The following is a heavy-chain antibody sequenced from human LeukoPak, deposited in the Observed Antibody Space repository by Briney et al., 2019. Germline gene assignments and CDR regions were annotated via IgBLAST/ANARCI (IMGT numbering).Heavy chain of an antibody. CDR2: ISSSGNTI. Sequence: GGSLRLSCAASGFTFSNYEMNWVRQAPGEGLEWVSFISSSGNTIYYADSVKGRFTISRDNAKNSLYLQMNSLRAEDTAVYYCAKNYGYWGQGTLVTVSS. J-gene: IGHJ4*02. CDR3: AKNYGY. CDR1: GFTFSNYE. V-gene: IGHV3-48*03.